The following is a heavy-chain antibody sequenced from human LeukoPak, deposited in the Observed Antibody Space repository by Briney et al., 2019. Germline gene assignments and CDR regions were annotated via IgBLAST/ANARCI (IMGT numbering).Heavy chain of an antibody. V-gene: IGHV1-69*13. CDR3: ARGPPVRYQLLVPVGGP. D-gene: IGHD2-2*01. J-gene: IGHJ5*02. CDR1: GGTFSSYA. CDR2: IIPIFGAA. Sequence: ASVKVSCKASGGTFSSYAISWVRQAPGQGLEWMGGIIPIFGAANYAQKFQGRVTITADESASTAYMELSSLRSEDTAVYYCARGPPVRYQLLVPVGGPWGQGTLVTASS.